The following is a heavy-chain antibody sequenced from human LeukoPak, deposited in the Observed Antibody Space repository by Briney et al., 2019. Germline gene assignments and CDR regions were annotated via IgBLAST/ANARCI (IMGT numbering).Heavy chain of an antibody. CDR3: AREGCSSTSCYPVAFDI. CDR2: IYYSGST. CDR1: GGSISSGAYY. J-gene: IGHJ3*02. V-gene: IGHV4-31*01. D-gene: IGHD2-2*01. Sequence: SETLSLTCTVSGGSISSGAYYWGWIRQHPGKGLEYIGYIYYSGSTYYNPSLKSPVTISVDRSKNQFSLKLSSVTAADTAVYYCAREGCSSTSCYPVAFDIWGQGTMVTVSS.